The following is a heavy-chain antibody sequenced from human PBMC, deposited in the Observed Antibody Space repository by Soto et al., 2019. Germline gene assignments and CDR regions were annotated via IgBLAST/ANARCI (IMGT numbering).Heavy chain of an antibody. J-gene: IGHJ3*02. D-gene: IGHD3-16*02. Sequence: QVQLVESGGGVVQPGRSLRLSCAASGFTFSSYGMHWVRQAPGKGLEWVAVISYDGSNKYYADSVKGRFTISRDNSKNTXXLXMIXLRAEDTAVYYCAKDLDRYDYVWGSYRLPDDAFDIWGQGTMVTVSS. CDR3: AKDLDRYDYVWGSYRLPDDAFDI. CDR2: ISYDGSNK. CDR1: GFTFSSYG. V-gene: IGHV3-30*18.